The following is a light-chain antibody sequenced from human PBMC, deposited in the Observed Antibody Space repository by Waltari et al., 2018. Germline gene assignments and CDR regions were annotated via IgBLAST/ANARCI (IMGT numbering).Light chain of an antibody. J-gene: IGKJ2*03. CDR1: QNILDKSLNRHY. V-gene: IGKV4-1*01. CDR3: QQCYTTPYS. Sequence: DIVMTQSPDSLAVSLGERASFDCKSSQNILDKSLNRHYLAWYQQKPGHPPKLLIHWASIRESGVPDRFSGSGSGTNFTLTINNLQAEDVAIYYCQQCYTTPYSFGQGTNLHIK. CDR2: WAS.